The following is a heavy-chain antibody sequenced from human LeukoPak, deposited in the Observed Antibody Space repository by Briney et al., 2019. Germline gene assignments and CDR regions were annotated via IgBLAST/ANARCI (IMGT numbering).Heavy chain of an antibody. V-gene: IGHV3-23*01. Sequence: GGSLRLSCAASGFTFSSYAMSWVRQAPGKGLEWVSAISGSGGSTYYADSVKGRFTISRDNSKNTLYLQMNSLRAEDTAVYYCANVEYDFWSGYFDYWGQGTLVTVSS. CDR3: ANVEYDFWSGYFDY. CDR1: GFTFSSYA. J-gene: IGHJ4*02. D-gene: IGHD3-3*01. CDR2: ISGSGGST.